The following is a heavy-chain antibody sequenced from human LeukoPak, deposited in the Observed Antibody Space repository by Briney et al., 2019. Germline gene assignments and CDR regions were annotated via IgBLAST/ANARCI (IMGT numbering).Heavy chain of an antibody. CDR1: GGSISSSSYY. J-gene: IGHJ4*02. D-gene: IGHD5-12*01. Sequence: PSETLSLTCTVSGGSISSSSYYWGWIRQPPGKGLEWIGSIYYSGSTYYNPSLKSRVTISVDTSKNQFSLKLSSVTAADTAVYYCARGRSGYDSHWGQGTLVTVSS. CDR3: ARGRSGYDSH. CDR2: IYYSGST. V-gene: IGHV4-39*01.